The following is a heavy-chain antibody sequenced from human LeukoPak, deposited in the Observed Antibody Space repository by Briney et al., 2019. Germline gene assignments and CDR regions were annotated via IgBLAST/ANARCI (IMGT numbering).Heavy chain of an antibody. J-gene: IGHJ4*02. D-gene: IGHD6-19*01. CDR3: ARKAVAGNLFDY. CDR2: INPNSGGT. Sequence: ASVKVSCKASGYTFTGYYMHWVRQAPGQGLEWMGWINPNSGGTNYVQKFQGRVTMTRDTSISTAYMELSRLRSDDTAVYYCARKAVAGNLFDYWGQGTLVTVSS. CDR1: GYTFTGYY. V-gene: IGHV1-2*02.